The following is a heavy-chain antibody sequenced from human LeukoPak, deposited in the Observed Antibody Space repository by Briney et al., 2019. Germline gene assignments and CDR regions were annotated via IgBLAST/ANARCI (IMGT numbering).Heavy chain of an antibody. CDR1: GFTFSSYA. V-gene: IGHV3-23*01. CDR2: ISGSGGST. J-gene: IGHJ3*02. CDR3: ARDVAVAGRDDAFDI. D-gene: IGHD6-19*01. Sequence: PGGSLRLSCAASGFTFSSYAMSWVRQAPGKGLEWVSAISGSGGSTYYADSVEGRFTISRDNSKNTLYLQMNSLRAEDTAVYYCARDVAVAGRDDAFDIWGQGTMVTVSS.